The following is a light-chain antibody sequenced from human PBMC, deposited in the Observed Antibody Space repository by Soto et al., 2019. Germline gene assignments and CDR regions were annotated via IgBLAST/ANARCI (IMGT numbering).Light chain of an antibody. V-gene: IGKV1-39*01. CDR2: AAS. J-gene: IGKJ2*01. Sequence: DIQMTQSPSSLSPSVGDRVTITCRASQSISSYLNWYQQKPGKAPKLLIYAASSLQSGDPSRFRGSGSGTDFTLTISSLQPEDFATYYCQQSYSTPPSFGQGTKLEIK. CDR1: QSISSY. CDR3: QQSYSTPPS.